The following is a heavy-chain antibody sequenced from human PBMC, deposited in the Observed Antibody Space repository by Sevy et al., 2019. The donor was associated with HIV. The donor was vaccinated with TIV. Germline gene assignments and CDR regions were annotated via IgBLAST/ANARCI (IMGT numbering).Heavy chain of an antibody. CDR1: RKKVTQLA. CDR2: FDPEDGET. CDR3: ATTKDYYESSGSPFDD. J-gene: IGHJ4*02. D-gene: IGHD3-22*01. Sequence: VSVKVSCKVSRKKVTQLAMHWVRQAPGKGLEWMATFDPEDGETFYAQNFQGRVTMTEDTSRDTAYMELSSLRSEDAAVYYCATTKDYYESSGSPFDDWGQGTLVTVSS. V-gene: IGHV1-24*01.